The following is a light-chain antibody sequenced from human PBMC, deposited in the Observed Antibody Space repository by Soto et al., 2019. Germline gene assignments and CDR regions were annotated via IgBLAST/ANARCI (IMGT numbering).Light chain of an antibody. Sequence: DIVMTQSPDSLAVSLGERATINCKSSQSVLYSPNNKNYLAWYQQKPGQPPKLLISWASTRESGVPDRFSGSGSGTDFTLTISSLQAEDVAVYYCQQYYSTPQTFGQGTKVEIK. V-gene: IGKV4-1*01. CDR1: QSVLYSPNNKNY. J-gene: IGKJ1*01. CDR3: QQYYSTPQT. CDR2: WAS.